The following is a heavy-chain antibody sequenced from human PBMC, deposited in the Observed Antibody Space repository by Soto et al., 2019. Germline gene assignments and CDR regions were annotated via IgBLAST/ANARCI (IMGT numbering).Heavy chain of an antibody. V-gene: IGHV4-31*02. J-gene: IGHJ4*02. Sequence: QVQLQESGPGLVKPSQTLSLTCSVSGASTVSHYHWTWIRQPPGKGLEWMGYIFNSGTTFYNPSLTSSLSISMDTSGNHFSLELRSVTAADTAVYYCALALGPTTGLDYWGQGTLVTVSS. D-gene: IGHD1-26*01. CDR3: ALALGPTTGLDY. CDR1: GASTVSHYH. CDR2: IFNSGTT.